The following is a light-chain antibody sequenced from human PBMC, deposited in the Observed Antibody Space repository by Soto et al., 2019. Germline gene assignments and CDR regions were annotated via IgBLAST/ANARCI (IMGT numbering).Light chain of an antibody. CDR3: QQRSNWPST. CDR1: QSVSSY. J-gene: IGKJ5*01. Sequence: DIVLTRAPATLSLSPGERATLSCRASQSVSSYLAWSQQIPGQAPRLPIYDASNRATGIPARFSGSGSGTDFTLTISSLEPEDFAVYYCQQRSNWPSTFGQGTRLAIK. CDR2: DAS. V-gene: IGKV3-11*01.